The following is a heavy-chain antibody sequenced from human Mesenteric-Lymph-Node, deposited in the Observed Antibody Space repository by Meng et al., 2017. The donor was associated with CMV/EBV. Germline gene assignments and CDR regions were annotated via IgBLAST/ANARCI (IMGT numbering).Heavy chain of an antibody. D-gene: IGHD4-23*01. CDR2: INHSGST. V-gene: IGHV4-34*01. J-gene: IGHJ4*02. Sequence: QGHLHQWGAGSLKPSETLSLTCAVYGGSFSGYYWSWIRQPPGKGLEWIGEINHSGSTNYNPSLKSRVTISVDTSKNQFSLKLSSVTAADTAVYYCARHQRWLKSEGGFNYWGQGTLVTVSS. CDR3: ARHQRWLKSEGGFNY. CDR1: GGSFSGYY.